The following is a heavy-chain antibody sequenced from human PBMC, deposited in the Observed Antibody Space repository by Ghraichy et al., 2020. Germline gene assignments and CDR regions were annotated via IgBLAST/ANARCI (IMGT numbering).Heavy chain of an antibody. CDR1: GYTFTGYY. D-gene: IGHD5-18*01. J-gene: IGHJ6*02. CDR2: INPNSGGT. V-gene: IGHV1-2*04. CDR3: ARDGGPSGIFTAMATEYYYGMDV. Sequence: ASVKVSCKASGYTFTGYYMHWVRQAPGQGLEWMGWINPNSGGTNYAQKFQGWVTMTRDTSISTAYMELSRLRSDDTAVYYCARDGGPSGIFTAMATEYYYGMDVWGQGTTVNVSS.